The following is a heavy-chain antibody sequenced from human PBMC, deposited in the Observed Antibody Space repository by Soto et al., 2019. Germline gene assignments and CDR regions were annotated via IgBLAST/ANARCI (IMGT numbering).Heavy chain of an antibody. CDR3: ATASTAMVTTRFDY. CDR1: GGSFREYA. V-gene: IGHV1-69*13. CDR2: IIPMFGTP. D-gene: IGHD5-18*01. J-gene: IGHJ4*02. Sequence: GASVKVSCKVSGGSFREYAMSWVRQAPGQGLEWMGGIIPMFGTPNYAQKLQGRVTITADESTNTAYMELSSLTSEDTEVYYCATASTAMVTTRFDYWGQGTLVTVSS.